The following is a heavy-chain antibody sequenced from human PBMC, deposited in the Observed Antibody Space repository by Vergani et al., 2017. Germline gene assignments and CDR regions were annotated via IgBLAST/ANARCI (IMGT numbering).Heavy chain of an antibody. CDR1: GGTFSSYT. V-gene: IGHV1-69*02. CDR3: ARVWETYRTRVRMGTYFDY. CDR2: IIPILGIA. D-gene: IGHD3-16*01. Sequence: QVQLVQSGAEVKKPGSSVKVSCKASGGTFSSYTISWVRQAPGQGLEWMGRIIPILGIANYAQKFQGRVTITADKSTSTAYMELSSLRPEDTAVYYWARVWETYRTRVRMGTYFDYWGQGTLVTVSS. J-gene: IGHJ4*02.